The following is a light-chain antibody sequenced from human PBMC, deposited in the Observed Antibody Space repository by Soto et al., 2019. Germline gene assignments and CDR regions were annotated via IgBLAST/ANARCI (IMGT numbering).Light chain of an antibody. Sequence: EVVLTQSPGTLSLSPGERATLSCRASQSVSGSGLAWYQQKPGQAPRLLISGVSNSATGTPDRFSGSASTTSFTPTISSLEAECFAVFYCHRYDISPTTFGPGTKVEIK. CDR1: QSVSGSG. J-gene: IGKJ1*01. CDR2: GVS. CDR3: HRYDISPTT. V-gene: IGKV3-20*01.